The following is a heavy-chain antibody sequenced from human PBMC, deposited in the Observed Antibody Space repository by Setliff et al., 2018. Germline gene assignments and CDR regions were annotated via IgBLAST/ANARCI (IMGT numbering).Heavy chain of an antibody. J-gene: IGHJ3*02. Sequence: SENLSLTCTVSGGSISSYYWSWLRQPPGKGLEWIGYIYYSGSTNYDPSLKSRVTISVDTSKNQFSLKLSSVTAADTAVYYCARGGNDYKWGAFDIWGQGTMVTVSS. CDR2: IYYSGST. V-gene: IGHV4-59*01. CDR3: ARGGNDYKWGAFDI. CDR1: GGSISSYY. D-gene: IGHD4-4*01.